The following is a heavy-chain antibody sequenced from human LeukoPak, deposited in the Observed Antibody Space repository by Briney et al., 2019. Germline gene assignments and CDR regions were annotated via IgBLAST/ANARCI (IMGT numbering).Heavy chain of an antibody. CDR1: GFTFSMFG. CDR2: IWYDGGNK. CDR3: ARNVGAYYYDSSGYYGY. J-gene: IGHJ4*02. D-gene: IGHD3-22*01. Sequence: GGSLRLSCAASGFTFSMFGMHWVRQAPGKGLEWVALIWYDGGNKYYADSVKDRFTISRDNSRNTLYLQMNSLRAEDTAVYYCARNVGAYYYDSSGYYGYWGQGTLVTVSS. V-gene: IGHV3-33*01.